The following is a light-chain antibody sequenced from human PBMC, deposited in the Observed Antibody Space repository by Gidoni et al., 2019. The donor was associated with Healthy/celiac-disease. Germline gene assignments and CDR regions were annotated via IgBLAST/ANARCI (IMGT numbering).Light chain of an antibody. CDR2: AAS. Sequence: DIQMTQSPSSLSASVGYRVTITCRASQSISSYLNWYQQKPGKAPKLLIYAASSLQSGVPSRFSGSVSGTDFTLTISSLQPEDFATYYCQQSYSTPPTFGQGTKLEIK. CDR1: QSISSY. CDR3: QQSYSTPPT. J-gene: IGKJ2*01. V-gene: IGKV1-39*01.